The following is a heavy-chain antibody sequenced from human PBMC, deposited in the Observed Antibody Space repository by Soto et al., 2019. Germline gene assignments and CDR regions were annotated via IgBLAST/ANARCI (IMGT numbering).Heavy chain of an antibody. CDR3: VRDTPNYGQTFDY. J-gene: IGHJ4*02. CDR1: GFTFRDYW. D-gene: IGHD3-16*01. V-gene: IGHV3-74*01. Sequence: PGGSLRLSCTASGFTFRDYWMHWVRQAPGRGLVWVSRISTDGSSTAYADSVKGRFTVSRDNAKNTLYLQMDSLRADDTAVYFCVRDTPNYGQTFDYWGQGTQVTVSS. CDR2: ISTDGSST.